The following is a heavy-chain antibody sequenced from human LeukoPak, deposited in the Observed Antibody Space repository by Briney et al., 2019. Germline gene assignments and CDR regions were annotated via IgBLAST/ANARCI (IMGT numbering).Heavy chain of an antibody. CDR1: GGSFSGYY. V-gene: IGHV4-34*01. D-gene: IGHD1-26*01. Sequence: PSETLSLTCAVYGGSFSGYYWSWIRQPPGKGLEWIGEINHSGSTNYNPSLKSRVTISVDTSKNQFFLKLSSVTAADTAVYYCARDRRRELLHAFDIWGQGTMVTVSS. J-gene: IGHJ3*02. CDR3: ARDRRRELLHAFDI. CDR2: INHSGST.